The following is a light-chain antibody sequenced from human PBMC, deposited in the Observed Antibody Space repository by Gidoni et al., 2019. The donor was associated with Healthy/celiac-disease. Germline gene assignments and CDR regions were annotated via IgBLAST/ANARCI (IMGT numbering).Light chain of an antibody. CDR1: QSVSSSY. CDR2: GAS. V-gene: IGKV3-20*01. Sequence: EIVLTQSPGTLSLSPGERATLSCRASQSVSSSYLAWYQQKPGQAPMLLIYGASSRATVIPDRFSGSWSGTDFTLTISRLEPEDFAVYYCQQYGSSPFTFGPGTKVDIK. J-gene: IGKJ3*01. CDR3: QQYGSSPFT.